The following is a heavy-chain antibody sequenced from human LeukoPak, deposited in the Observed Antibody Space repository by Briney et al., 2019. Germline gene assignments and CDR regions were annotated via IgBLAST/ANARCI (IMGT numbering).Heavy chain of an antibody. J-gene: IGHJ4*02. D-gene: IGHD4-17*01. CDR1: GYSISSGYY. CDR3: ARETVTTGRGDY. Sequence: PSETLSLTCTVSGYSISSGYYWGWIRQPPGKGLEWIGSIYHSGSTYYNPSLKSRVTISVDTSKNQFSLKLSSVTAADTAVYYCARETVTTGRGDYWGQGTLVTVSS. V-gene: IGHV4-38-2*02. CDR2: IYHSGST.